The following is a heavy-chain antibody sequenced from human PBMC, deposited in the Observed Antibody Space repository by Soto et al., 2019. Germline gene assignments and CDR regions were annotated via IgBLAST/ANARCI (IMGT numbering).Heavy chain of an antibody. CDR3: AISPPEAYSDLRVVPPPNHLDS. J-gene: IGHJ4*02. D-gene: IGHD2-15*01. CDR2: INHSGST. V-gene: IGHV4-34*01. Sequence: PSETLSLTCAVYGGSFSGYYWSWIRQPPGKGLEWIGEINHSGSTNYNPSLKSRVTISVDTTKNQFSLKLSSVTAADTAVYYCAISPPEAYSDLRVVPPPNHLDSWARGTMV. CDR1: GGSFSGYY.